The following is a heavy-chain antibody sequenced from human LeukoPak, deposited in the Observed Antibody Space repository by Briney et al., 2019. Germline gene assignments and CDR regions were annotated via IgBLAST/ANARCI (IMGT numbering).Heavy chain of an antibody. CDR2: ISSSGSTI. D-gene: IGHD6-6*01. V-gene: IGHV3-48*03. Sequence: GGSLRLSCAASGFTFSSYEMNWVRQAPGKGLEWVSYISSSGSTIYYADSVKGRFTISRDDAKNSLYLQMNSLRAEDTAVYYCASSYSSSSYFDYWGQGTLVTVSS. CDR3: ASSYSSSSYFDY. J-gene: IGHJ4*02. CDR1: GFTFSSYE.